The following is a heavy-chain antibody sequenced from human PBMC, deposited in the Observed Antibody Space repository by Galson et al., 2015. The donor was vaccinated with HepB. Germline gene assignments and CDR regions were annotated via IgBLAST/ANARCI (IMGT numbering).Heavy chain of an antibody. CDR1: GDSVSSERDA. J-gene: IGHJ4*02. V-gene: IGHV6-1*01. CDR2: TFYRSKGSN. D-gene: IGHD3-10*01. CDR3: ARGTGYPHGSYYFDS. Sequence: CAISGDSVSSERDAWNWIRQSPSRGLEWLGRTFYRSKGSNEYAVSVKSRISINPDTSKNQFSLQLNSVTPEDTAVYYCARGTGYPHGSYYFDSWGQGTLVTVSS.